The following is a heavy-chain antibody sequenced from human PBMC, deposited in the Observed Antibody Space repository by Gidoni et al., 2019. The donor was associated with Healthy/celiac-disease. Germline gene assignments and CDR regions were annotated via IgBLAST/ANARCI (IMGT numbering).Heavy chain of an antibody. CDR2: IKSKTDGGTT. CDR3: TTDMENYDSPRDAFDS. CDR1: GFNFHNAW. D-gene: IGHD3-22*01. Sequence: ASGFNFHNAWMNWVRQAPGKGLEWVGRIKSKTDGGTTDYAAPVKGRFTISRDDSKNTLDLQMNSLKTEDTAVYYCTTDMENYDSPRDAFDSWGQGTMVTVSS. V-gene: IGHV3-15*07. J-gene: IGHJ3*02.